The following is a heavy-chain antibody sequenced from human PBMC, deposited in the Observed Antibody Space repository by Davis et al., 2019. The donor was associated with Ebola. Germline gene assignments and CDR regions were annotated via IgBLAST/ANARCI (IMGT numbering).Heavy chain of an antibody. J-gene: IGHJ3*02. CDR1: GYTFTSYG. CDR3: ARGDYCTGGVCYSRTRGDAFDI. Sequence: AASVKVSCKASGYTFTSYGISWVRQAPGQGLEWMGWISAYNGNTNYAQKLQGRVTMTTDTSTSTAYMELRSLRSDDTAVYYCARGDYCTGGVCYSRTRGDAFDIWGQGTMVTVSS. V-gene: IGHV1-18*01. D-gene: IGHD2-8*02. CDR2: ISAYNGNT.